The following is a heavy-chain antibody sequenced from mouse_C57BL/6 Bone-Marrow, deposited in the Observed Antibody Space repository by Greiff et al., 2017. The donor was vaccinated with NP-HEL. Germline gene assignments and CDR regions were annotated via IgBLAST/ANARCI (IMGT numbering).Heavy chain of an antibody. CDR3: AIVGTNYGSYYYAMDY. D-gene: IGHD1-1*01. J-gene: IGHJ4*01. CDR1: GYTFTSYW. CDR2: IHPSDSDT. V-gene: IGHV1-74*01. Sequence: VRLQQPGAELVKPGASVKVSCKASGYTFTSYWMHWVKQRPGQGLEWIGRIHPSDSDTNYNQKFKGKATLTVDKSSSTAYMQLSSLTSEDSAVYYCAIVGTNYGSYYYAMDYWGQGTSVTVSS.